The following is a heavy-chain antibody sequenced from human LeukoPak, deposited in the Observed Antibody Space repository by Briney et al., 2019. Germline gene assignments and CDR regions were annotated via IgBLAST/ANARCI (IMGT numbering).Heavy chain of an antibody. CDR3: ARGVVAAPDAFDI. CDR2: IYYSGST. Sequence: PSETLSLTCTVSGGPISSYYWSWIRQPPGKGLEWIGYIYYSGSTNYNPSLKSRVTISVDTSKNQFSLKLSSVTAADTAVYYCARGVVAAPDAFDIWGQGTMVTVSS. J-gene: IGHJ3*02. V-gene: IGHV4-59*01. D-gene: IGHD3-22*01. CDR1: GGPISSYY.